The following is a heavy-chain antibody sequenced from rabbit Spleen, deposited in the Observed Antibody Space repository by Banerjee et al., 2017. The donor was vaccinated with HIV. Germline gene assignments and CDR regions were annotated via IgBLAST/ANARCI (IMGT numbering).Heavy chain of an antibody. J-gene: IGHJ6*01. CDR1: GFSFSASYW. CDR2: IYAGSSGST. Sequence: EQLVESGGGLVKPEGSLKLSCTASGFSFSASYWICWVRQAPGKGLEWIACIYAGSSGSTWYASWAKGRFTISKTSSTTVTLQMTSLTAADTATYFCARDAGTSFSSYGMDLWGPGTLVTVS. CDR3: ARDAGTSFSSYGMDL. D-gene: IGHD8-1*01. V-gene: IGHV1S45*01.